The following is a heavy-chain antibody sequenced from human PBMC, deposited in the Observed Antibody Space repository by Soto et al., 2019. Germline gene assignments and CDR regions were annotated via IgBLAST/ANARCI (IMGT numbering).Heavy chain of an antibody. CDR2: IYHSGST. Sequence: KSSETLSLTCTVSGGSISSSSYYWGWIRQPPGKGLEWIGSIYHSGSTYYNPSLKSRVTISVDTSKNQFSLKLSSVTAADTAVYYCARLKFYYYYYMDVWGKGTTVTVSS. V-gene: IGHV4-39*01. CDR1: GGSISSSSYY. CDR3: ARLKFYYYYYMDV. J-gene: IGHJ6*03.